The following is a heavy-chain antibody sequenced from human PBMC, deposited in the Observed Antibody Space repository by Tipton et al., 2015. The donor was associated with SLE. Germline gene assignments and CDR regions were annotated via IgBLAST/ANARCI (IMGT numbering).Heavy chain of an antibody. D-gene: IGHD2-21*02. CDR2: IYYSGST. J-gene: IGHJ4*02. CDR3: ARGLGTEVDY. V-gene: IGHV4-31*03. CDR1: GGSISSGGYY. Sequence: TLSLTCTVSGGSISSGGYYWSWIRQHPGKGLEWIGYIYYSGSTYYNPSLKSRVTISVGTSKNQFSLKLSSVTAADTAVYYCARGLGTEVDYWGQGTLVTVSS.